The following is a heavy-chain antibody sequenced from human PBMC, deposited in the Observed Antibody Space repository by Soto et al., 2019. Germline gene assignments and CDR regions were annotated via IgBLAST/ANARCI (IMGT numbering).Heavy chain of an antibody. CDR2: IIPILGIA. D-gene: IGHD2-21*02. Sequence: QVQLVQSGAAVKKPGSSVKVSCKASGGTFSSYTISWVRQAPGQGLEWMGRIIPILGIANYAQKFQGRVTITADKSTSTAYMELSSLRSEDTAVYYCASPYARDAPEYYYYYYMDVWGKGTTVTVSS. V-gene: IGHV1-69*02. CDR1: GGTFSSYT. CDR3: ASPYARDAPEYYYYYYMDV. J-gene: IGHJ6*03.